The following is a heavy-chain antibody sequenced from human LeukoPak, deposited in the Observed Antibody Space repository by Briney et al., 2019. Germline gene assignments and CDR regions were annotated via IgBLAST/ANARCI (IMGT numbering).Heavy chain of an antibody. J-gene: IGHJ4*02. Sequence: GGSLGLSCAASGFTFSSYSMNWVRQAPGKGLEWVSSISSSSSYIYYADSVKGRFTISRDNSKNTLYLQMNSLRAEDTAVYYCAKGTWFGELSFVDYWGQGTLVTVSS. CDR1: GFTFSSYS. V-gene: IGHV3-21*04. D-gene: IGHD3-10*01. CDR3: AKGTWFGELSFVDY. CDR2: ISSSSSYI.